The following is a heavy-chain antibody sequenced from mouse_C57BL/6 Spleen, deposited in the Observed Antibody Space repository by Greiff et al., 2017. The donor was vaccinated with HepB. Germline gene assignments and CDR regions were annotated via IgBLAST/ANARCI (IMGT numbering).Heavy chain of an antibody. D-gene: IGHD1-1*01. Sequence: ESGGGLVKPGGSLKLSCAASGFTFSSYAMSWVRQTPEKRLEWVATISDGGSYTYYPDNVKGRFTISRDNAKNNLYLQMSHLKSEDTAMYYCARGGIIDYGSSDFDYWGQGTTLTVSS. CDR3: ARGGIIDYGSSDFDY. CDR1: GFTFSSYA. V-gene: IGHV5-4*01. J-gene: IGHJ2*01. CDR2: ISDGGSYT.